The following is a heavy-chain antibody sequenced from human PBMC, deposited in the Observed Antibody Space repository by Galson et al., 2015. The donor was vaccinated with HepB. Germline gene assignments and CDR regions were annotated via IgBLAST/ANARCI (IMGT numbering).Heavy chain of an antibody. J-gene: IGHJ5*02. D-gene: IGHD2-2*01. CDR3: ARLVVPGATISWYDP. CDR2: ISSGSTK. V-gene: IGHV3-48*02. CDR1: GFTFSSYA. Sequence: SLRLSCAASGFTFSSYAMNWIRQAPGKGLEWVSYISSGSTKYYADSVKGRFTISRDNAKNSLYLQMNSLRDEDTAVYYCARLVVPGATISWYDPWGQGTLVTVSS.